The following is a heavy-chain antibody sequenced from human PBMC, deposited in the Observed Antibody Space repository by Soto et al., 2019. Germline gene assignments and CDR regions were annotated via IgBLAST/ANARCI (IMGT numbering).Heavy chain of an antibody. Sequence: SETLSLTCTVSGGSISSGDYYWSWIRQPPGKGLGWIGYIYYSGSTYYNPSLKSRVTISVDTSKNQFSLKLSSVTAADTAVYYCARDCGGDCPDYYYYGMDVWGQGTTVTVSS. CDR2: IYYSGST. V-gene: IGHV4-30-4*02. CDR1: GGSISSGDYY. CDR3: ARDCGGDCPDYYYYGMDV. D-gene: IGHD2-21*02. J-gene: IGHJ6*02.